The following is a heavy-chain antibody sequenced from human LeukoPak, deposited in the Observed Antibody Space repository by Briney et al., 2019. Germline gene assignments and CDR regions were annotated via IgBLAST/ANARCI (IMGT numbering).Heavy chain of an antibody. Sequence: GASVKVSCKASGYTFTGYYMHWVRQAPGQGLEWMGWINPNSGGTNYAQKFQGRVTMTRDTSISTAYMELSRLRSDDTAVYYCARAGFVVVRGVIGNWFDPWGQGTLVTVSS. CDR1: GYTFTGYY. D-gene: IGHD3-10*01. CDR3: ARAGFVVVRGVIGNWFDP. V-gene: IGHV1-2*02. J-gene: IGHJ5*02. CDR2: INPNSGGT.